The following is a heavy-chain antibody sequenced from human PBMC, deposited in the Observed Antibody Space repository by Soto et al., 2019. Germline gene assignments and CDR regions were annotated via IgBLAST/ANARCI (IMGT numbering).Heavy chain of an antibody. V-gene: IGHV3-30-3*01. Sequence: GGSLRLSCAASGFTFSSYAMHWVRQAPGKGLEWVAVISYDGSNKYYADSVKGRFTISRDNSKNTLYLQMNSLRAEDTAVYYCARDPYCSSSSCYGYVMDVWGQGT. CDR3: ARDPYCSSSSCYGYVMDV. D-gene: IGHD2-2*01. CDR1: GFTFSSYA. CDR2: ISYDGSNK. J-gene: IGHJ6*02.